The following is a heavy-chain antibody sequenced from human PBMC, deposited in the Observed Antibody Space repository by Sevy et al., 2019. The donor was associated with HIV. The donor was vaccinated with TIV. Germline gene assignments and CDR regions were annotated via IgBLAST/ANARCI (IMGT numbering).Heavy chain of an antibody. CDR1: GGTFSNYA. D-gene: IGHD3-22*01. Sequence: ASVKVSCKASGGTFSNYAISWVRQAPGQGLEWMGGFIPMIDTANYAQKFQGKVTVTADGSRTTAYMELSSLRSDDTAVYSCAGSYFDSSGYSPLYYYGMDVWGQGTMVTVSS. V-gene: IGHV1-69*13. J-gene: IGHJ6*02. CDR3: AGSYFDSSGYSPLYYYGMDV. CDR2: FIPMIDTA.